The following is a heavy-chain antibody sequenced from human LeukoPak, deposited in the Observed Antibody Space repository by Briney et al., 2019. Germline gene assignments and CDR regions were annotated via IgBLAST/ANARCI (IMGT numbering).Heavy chain of an antibody. J-gene: IGHJ4*02. D-gene: IGHD6-13*01. Sequence: ASLKESCKASGYTFIGYYMYWVRQAPGQGLEWMGWINPNSGGTNYAQKFQGRVTMTRDTSISTAYMELSRLRSDDTAVYYCAIEWVAAAGTGFDYWGQGTLVTVSS. CDR1: GYTFIGYY. V-gene: IGHV1-2*02. CDR2: INPNSGGT. CDR3: AIEWVAAAGTGFDY.